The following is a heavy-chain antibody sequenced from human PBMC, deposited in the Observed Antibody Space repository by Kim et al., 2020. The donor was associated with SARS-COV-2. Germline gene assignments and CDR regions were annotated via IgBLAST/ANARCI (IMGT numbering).Heavy chain of an antibody. CDR3: AREPSTYFDY. CDR2: IYGGGST. CDR1: GFTVSNTY. V-gene: IGHV3-66*01. Sequence: GGSLRLSCVVSGFTVSNTYMSWVRQATGKGLEWVSIIYGGGSTYYADSVKGRFTISRDDSKNTVYLQMNSLRAEDTAVYFCAREPSTYFDYWGQGTLVTVSS. J-gene: IGHJ4*02.